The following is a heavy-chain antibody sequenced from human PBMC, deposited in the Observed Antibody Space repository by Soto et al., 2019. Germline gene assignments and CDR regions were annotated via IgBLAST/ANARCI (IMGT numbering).Heavy chain of an antibody. CDR3: ARGVSEGVDY. J-gene: IGHJ4*02. V-gene: IGHV1-8*01. CDR2: MEPSTGRT. Sequence: ASVKVSCKASGYSFTSLDINWVRQTAGQGLEWMGWMEPSTGRTGYAQKFQGRVTMTRDTSINTAYMELTTLTSDDTAFYYCARGVSEGVDYWGQGTLVTVSS. CDR1: GYSFTSLD. D-gene: IGHD1-26*01.